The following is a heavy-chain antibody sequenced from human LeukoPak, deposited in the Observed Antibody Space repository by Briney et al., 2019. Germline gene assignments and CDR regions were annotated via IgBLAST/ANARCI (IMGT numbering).Heavy chain of an antibody. D-gene: IGHD3-16*01. J-gene: IGHJ3*02. CDR2: ISSSSSYI. CDR1: GFTFSSYS. V-gene: IGHV3-21*01. Sequence: GGSLRLSCAASGFTFSSYSMNWVRQAPGKGLEWVSSISSSSSYIYYADSVKGRFTISRDNAKNSLYLQMNSLRAEDTAVYYCARGSNYLWDLDAFDIWGQGTMVTVSS. CDR3: ARGSNYLWDLDAFDI.